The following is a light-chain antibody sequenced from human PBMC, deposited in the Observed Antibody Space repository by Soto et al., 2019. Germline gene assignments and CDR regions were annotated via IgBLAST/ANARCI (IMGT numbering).Light chain of an antibody. CDR3: QQYYTTPVT. CDR1: QTVLHGSNY. J-gene: IGKJ1*01. V-gene: IGKV4-1*01. CDR2: WAS. Sequence: DIVMTQSPDSLAVSLGERATINCKSSQTVLHGSNYLAWYQQKLGQSPKLLIYWASTRESGVPDRFSGSGSGTDFTLTINTLQAEDGASYYCQQYYTTPVTFGQGTKVEIK.